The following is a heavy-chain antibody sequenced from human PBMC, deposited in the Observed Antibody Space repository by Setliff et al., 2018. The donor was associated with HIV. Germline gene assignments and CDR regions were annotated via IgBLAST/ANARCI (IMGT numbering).Heavy chain of an antibody. V-gene: IGHV4-34*01. Sequence: NPSETLSLTCAVYGGSFSDYYWSWIRQPPGKGLEWIGEINHSGSTNYNPSLKSRVTISVDTSKNQFPLKLSSVTAADPAVYYCARWGATYYYDSSAFWGAFDIWGQGTMVTVSS. CDR3: ARWGATYYYDSSAFWGAFDI. D-gene: IGHD3-22*01. CDR2: INHSGST. J-gene: IGHJ3*02. CDR1: GGSFSDYY.